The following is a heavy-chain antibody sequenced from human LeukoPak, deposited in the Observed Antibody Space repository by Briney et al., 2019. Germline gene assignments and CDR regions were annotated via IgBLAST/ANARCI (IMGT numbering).Heavy chain of an antibody. J-gene: IGHJ5*02. Sequence: GGSLRLSCAASGFTFSSYAMSWVRQAPGKGLEWVSGISDSGGNTYYAGSVKGRFTISRDNSKNMLYLRMNSLRAEDTAVYYCAKKIPTSFDPWGQGTLVTVSS. CDR1: GFTFSSYA. CDR3: AKKIPTSFDP. CDR2: ISDSGGNT. V-gene: IGHV3-23*01.